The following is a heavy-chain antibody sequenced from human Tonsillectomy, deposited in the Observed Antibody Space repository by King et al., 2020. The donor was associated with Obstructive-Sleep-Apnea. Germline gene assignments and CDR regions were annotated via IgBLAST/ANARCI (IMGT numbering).Heavy chain of an antibody. D-gene: IGHD5-18*01. V-gene: IGHV4-31*03. Sequence: VQLQESGPGLVKPSQTLSLTCTVSGGSINSGDYYWSWIRQHPGKGLEWIGYIYYSGSSHYNPSLKSRVTISVDTSKNQFSLRLTSVTAADTAVYYCARNPSSYGYVSWFDPWGQGTLVTVSS. CDR3: ARNPSSYGYVSWFDP. J-gene: IGHJ5*02. CDR2: IYYSGSS. CDR1: GGSINSGDYY.